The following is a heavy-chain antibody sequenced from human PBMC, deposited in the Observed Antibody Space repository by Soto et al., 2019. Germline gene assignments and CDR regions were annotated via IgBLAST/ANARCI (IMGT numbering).Heavy chain of an antibody. CDR2: INSDGSST. Sequence: HPGRSLCLSCAAFGATFSINGMHWGRQSPWKGLVWVSRINSDGSSTSYADSVKGRFTISRDNAKNTLYLQMNSLRAEDTAVYYCARDGTAYDYVDYGEDYYYYYYMDVWGKGTTVTVSS. J-gene: IGHJ6*03. D-gene: IGHD4-17*01. CDR3: ARDGTAYDYVDYGEDYYYYYYMDV. CDR1: GATFSING. V-gene: IGHV3-74*01.